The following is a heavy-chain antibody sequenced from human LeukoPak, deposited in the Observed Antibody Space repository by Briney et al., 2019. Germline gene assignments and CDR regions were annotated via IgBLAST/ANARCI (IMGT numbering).Heavy chain of an antibody. CDR2: ISGSGSA. CDR1: GGSISSGVYC. D-gene: IGHD2-15*01. CDR3: ARDGGSSLHGIDV. J-gene: IGHJ6*02. V-gene: IGHV4-31*03. Sequence: SETLSLTCTVSGGSISSGVYCWSWIRPRPGEGRQWIGYISGSGSAYYNASLEGRVSMSTGTSKNQSTLKLNSVTAADTAVYSSARDGGSSLHGIDVWGQGTTVTVSS.